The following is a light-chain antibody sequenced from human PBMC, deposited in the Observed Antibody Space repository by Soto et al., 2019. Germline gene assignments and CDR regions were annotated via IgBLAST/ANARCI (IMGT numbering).Light chain of an antibody. Sequence: DIVMTQSPLSLAVTPGEPASISCRSSQSLLRSDGYSYLAWYLQKPGQSPQVLIYLASHQASGVPDRFSGSGSGTDFILKISRVEAEDVGVYYCMQVLQSPRSFGPGTKVDIK. J-gene: IGKJ3*01. V-gene: IGKV2-28*01. CDR3: MQVLQSPRS. CDR2: LAS. CDR1: QSLLRSDGYSY.